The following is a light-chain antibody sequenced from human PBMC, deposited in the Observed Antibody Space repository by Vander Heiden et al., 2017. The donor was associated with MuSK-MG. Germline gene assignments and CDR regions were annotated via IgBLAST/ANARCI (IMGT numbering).Light chain of an antibody. Sequence: QAVVTPVPSLTVSPCGTVTLTCGCSTGSGTSGHEPYWFQQKPGQDPRTLIYATTNKHAWTPARFSGCILGGKAALTLSGAQPEDEDEYYCLLAYSGARVFGGGTKLTVL. CDR3: LLAYSGARV. CDR1: TGSGTSGHE. J-gene: IGLJ2*01. CDR2: ATT. V-gene: IGLV7-46*01.